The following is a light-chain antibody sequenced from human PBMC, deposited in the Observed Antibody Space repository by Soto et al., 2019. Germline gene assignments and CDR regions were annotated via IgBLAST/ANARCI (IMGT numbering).Light chain of an antibody. Sequence: EIVLTQSPGTLSLPPGERATLSCRASQSVSSSYFAWYQQRPGQAPRLLIYGASSRATGIPDRFSGSGSGTDFTLTISRLEPEDFAVYYCQQYGSSPQTFGQGTKVEI. CDR3: QQYGSSPQT. V-gene: IGKV3-20*01. CDR2: GAS. J-gene: IGKJ1*01. CDR1: QSVSSSY.